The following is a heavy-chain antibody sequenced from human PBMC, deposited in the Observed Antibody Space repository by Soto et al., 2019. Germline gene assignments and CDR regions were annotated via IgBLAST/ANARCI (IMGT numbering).Heavy chain of an antibody. CDR3: ARFFASSGYYYVPVY. D-gene: IGHD3-22*01. V-gene: IGHV3-11*01. CDR1: GFTFSHYY. CDR2: ISSSGSTV. Sequence: PGGSLSLSCAASGFTFSHYYMSWIRQAPGKGLEWVSYISSSGSTVYYADSVKGRFTISRDNAKNSLYLQMNSLRAEDTAVYYCARFFASSGYYYVPVYWGQGTLVTVSS. J-gene: IGHJ4*02.